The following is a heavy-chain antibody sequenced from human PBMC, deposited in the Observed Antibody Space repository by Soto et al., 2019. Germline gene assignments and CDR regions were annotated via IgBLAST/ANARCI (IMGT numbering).Heavy chain of an antibody. D-gene: IGHD2-21*01. Sequence: PSETLSLTCAVYGGSFSGYYWSWIRQPPGKGLEWIGEINHSGSTNYNPSLKSRVTISVDTSKNQFSLKLSSVTAADTAVYYCARGVNPGHARFDPWGQGTLVTVSS. CDR3: ARGVNPGHARFDP. J-gene: IGHJ5*02. V-gene: IGHV4-34*01. CDR2: INHSGST. CDR1: GGSFSGYY.